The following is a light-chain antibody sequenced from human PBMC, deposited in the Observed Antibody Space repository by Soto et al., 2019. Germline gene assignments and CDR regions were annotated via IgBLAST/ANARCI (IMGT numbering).Light chain of an antibody. CDR2: EVS. CDR1: SSDVGGYNF. CDR3: SSYTATSTWG. V-gene: IGLV2-14*01. Sequence: QSVLTQPASVSGSPGQSISISCTGTSSDVGGYNFVSWYQRHPGKAPKLMIYEVSNRPSGVSNRFSGSKSGNTASLTISGLQAEDESDYYCSSYTATSTWGFGGGTKLTVL. J-gene: IGLJ3*02.